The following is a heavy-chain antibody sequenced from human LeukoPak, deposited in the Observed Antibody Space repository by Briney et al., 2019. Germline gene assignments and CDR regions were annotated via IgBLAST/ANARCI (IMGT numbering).Heavy chain of an antibody. Sequence: GESLKISCQGSGYSFTSYWIGWVRQMPGKGLEWMGIIYPGDSDTRYSPSFQGQVTISADKSISTAYLQWRSLKASDTAMYYCARLRAAYTTADAFDIWGQGTMVTVSS. CDR1: GYSFTSYW. V-gene: IGHV5-51*01. D-gene: IGHD4-17*01. CDR2: IYPGDSDT. J-gene: IGHJ3*02. CDR3: ARLRAAYTTADAFDI.